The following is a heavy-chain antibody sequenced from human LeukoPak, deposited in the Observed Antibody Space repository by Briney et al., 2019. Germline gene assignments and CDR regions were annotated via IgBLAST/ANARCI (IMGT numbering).Heavy chain of an antibody. CDR1: GGSISSGSYH. Sequence: SQTLSLTCTVSGGSISSGSYHWSWIRQPAGKGLEWIGRMYTSGATNYNPSLKSRVTMAGDTSKNQFSLKLSSVTAADTAVYYCARFSGYDCLWGQGTLVTVSS. D-gene: IGHD5-12*01. CDR3: ARFSGYDCL. J-gene: IGHJ4*02. V-gene: IGHV4-61*02. CDR2: MYTSGAT.